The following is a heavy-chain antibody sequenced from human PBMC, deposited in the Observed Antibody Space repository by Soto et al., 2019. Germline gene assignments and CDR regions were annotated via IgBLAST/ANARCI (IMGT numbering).Heavy chain of an antibody. Sequence: QVQLQESGPGLVKPSQTLSVTCAISGDSVSGNSAAWNWIRLSPSRGLEWLARTYYRSRWYNDYAVSVRSRITVNADTSKNQFSLQLTSVTPEDTAIYYCAGTTSPHWLYMDVWGRGTTVTVSS. CDR2: TYYRSRWYN. V-gene: IGHV6-1*01. CDR3: AGTTSPHWLYMDV. J-gene: IGHJ6*03. CDR1: GDSVSGNSAA. D-gene: IGHD1-1*01.